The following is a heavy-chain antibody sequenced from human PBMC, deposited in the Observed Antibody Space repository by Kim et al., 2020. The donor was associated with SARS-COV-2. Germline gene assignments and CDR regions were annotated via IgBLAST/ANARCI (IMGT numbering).Heavy chain of an antibody. V-gene: IGHV4-39*07. CDR3: ARDLGQQLAEVWFDP. Sequence: PSLKSRVTISVDTSKNQFSLKLSSVTAADTAVYYCARDLGQQLAEVWFDPWGQGTLVTVSS. D-gene: IGHD6-13*01. J-gene: IGHJ5*02.